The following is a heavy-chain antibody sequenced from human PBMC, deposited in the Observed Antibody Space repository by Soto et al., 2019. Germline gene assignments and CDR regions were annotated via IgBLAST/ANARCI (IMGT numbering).Heavy chain of an antibody. Sequence: GGSLRLSCAASGFTFSSYAMSWVRQAPGKGLEWVSAISGSGGSTYYADSVKGRFTISRDNSKNTLYLQMNSLRAEDTAVYYCAKALYGSGSYYLDYWGQGTLVTVSS. D-gene: IGHD3-10*01. CDR3: AKALYGSGSYYLDY. CDR1: GFTFSSYA. J-gene: IGHJ4*02. V-gene: IGHV3-23*01. CDR2: ISGSGGST.